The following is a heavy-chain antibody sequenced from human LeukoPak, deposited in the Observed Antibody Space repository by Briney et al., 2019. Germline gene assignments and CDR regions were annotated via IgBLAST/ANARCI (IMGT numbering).Heavy chain of an antibody. CDR2: INPNSCGT. D-gene: IGHD3-10*01. V-gene: IGHV1-2*02. CDR3: ARVISITMVRGAWGTNWFDP. CDR1: GYTFTGYY. J-gene: IGHJ5*02. Sequence: ASVKVSCKASGYTFTGYYMHWVRQAPGQGLEWMGWINPNSCGTNYAQKFQGRVTMTRDTSISTAYMELSRLRSDDTAVYYCARVISITMVRGAWGTNWFDPWGQGTLVTVSS.